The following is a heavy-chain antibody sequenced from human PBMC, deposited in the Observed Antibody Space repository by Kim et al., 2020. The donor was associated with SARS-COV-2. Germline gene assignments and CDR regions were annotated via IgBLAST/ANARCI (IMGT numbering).Heavy chain of an antibody. CDR1: PSSFLVFF. D-gene: IGHD6-19*01. V-gene: IGHV4-34*01. CDR3: ARGVSNSSAWELDY. J-gene: IGHJ4*02. CDR2: GPHSGST. Sequence: LSLPFSFSPSSFLVFFFPLLPPPPGQGLEWILEGPHSGSTNSHPSLQSRVTISTDTSKNQFSLRLRSLTAADTGFSFCARGVSNSSAWELDYWGRGSLVTVSS.